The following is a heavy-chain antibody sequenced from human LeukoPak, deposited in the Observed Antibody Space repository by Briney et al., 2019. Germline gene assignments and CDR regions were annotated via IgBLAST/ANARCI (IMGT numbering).Heavy chain of an antibody. V-gene: IGHV4-4*07. Sequence: KPSETLSLTCTVSGDSISTYYWSWIRQSAGKGLEWIGRIYTSGSTNYNPSLKSRVTMSVDTSKNQLSLKLSSVTVADTAVYYCARAGYYYDGSGYYYADYWGQGTLVTVSS. D-gene: IGHD3-22*01. CDR2: IYTSGST. CDR3: ARAGYYYDGSGYYYADY. J-gene: IGHJ4*02. CDR1: GDSISTYY.